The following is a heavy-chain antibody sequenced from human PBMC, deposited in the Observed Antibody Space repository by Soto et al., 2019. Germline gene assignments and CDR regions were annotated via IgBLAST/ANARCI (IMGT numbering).Heavy chain of an antibody. CDR1: GGSISSYY. V-gene: IGHV4-59*01. Sequence: SETLSLTCTVSGGSISSYYWNWIRQPPGKRMEWIGCIHYSGSTNYNPSLKSRVTMSVDTSRNQFSLRLSSVTAADTAVYHCARSLYSTNWNWFDPWGQGTLVTVS. D-gene: IGHD6-13*01. CDR2: IHYSGST. CDR3: ARSLYSTNWNWFDP. J-gene: IGHJ5*02.